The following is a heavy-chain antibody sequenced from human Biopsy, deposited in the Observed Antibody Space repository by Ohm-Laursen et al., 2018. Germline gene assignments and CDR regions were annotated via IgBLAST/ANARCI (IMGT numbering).Heavy chain of an antibody. Sequence: VKISCKAPGGTFSNYGVNWVRQAPGQGLEWLGGNIPILGTGNYAQKFQDRVAVAADTSTSTATMELRSLRSDDTAVYYCATKLTGYFHHWGQGTLVIVSS. CDR1: GGTFSNYG. V-gene: IGHV1-69*13. J-gene: IGHJ1*01. D-gene: IGHD3-9*01. CDR3: ATKLTGYFHH. CDR2: NIPILGTG.